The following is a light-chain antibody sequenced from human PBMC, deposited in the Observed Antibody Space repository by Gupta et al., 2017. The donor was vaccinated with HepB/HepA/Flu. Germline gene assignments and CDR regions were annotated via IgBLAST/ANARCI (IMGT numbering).Light chain of an antibody. CDR3: QQYGSSPPYT. J-gene: IGKJ2*01. CDR2: DAS. CDR1: QSVSSSY. Sequence: PGTLSLSPGERATLPCRASQSVSSSYLAWYQQKPGQAPRLLIYDASSRATGIPDRFSGSGSGTDFTLTISRREQEDFAVYYCQQYGSSPPYTFGQGTKLEIK. V-gene: IGKV3-20*01.